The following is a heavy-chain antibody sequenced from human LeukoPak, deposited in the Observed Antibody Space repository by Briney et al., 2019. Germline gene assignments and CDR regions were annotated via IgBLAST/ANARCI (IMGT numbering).Heavy chain of an antibody. CDR1: GGSISSSGYY. CDR2: IYYSGST. Sequence: PSDTLSLTCTVSGGSISSSGYYWSWIRQRPGKGLEWIGYIYYSGSTNYNPSLKSRVTISVDTSKNQFSLKLSSVTAADTAVYYCARDLYYYDSSGPDAFDIWGQGTMVTVSS. V-gene: IGHV4-61*08. CDR3: ARDLYYYDSSGPDAFDI. D-gene: IGHD3-22*01. J-gene: IGHJ3*02.